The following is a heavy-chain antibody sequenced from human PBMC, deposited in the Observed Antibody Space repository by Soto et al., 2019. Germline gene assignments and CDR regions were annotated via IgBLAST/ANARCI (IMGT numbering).Heavy chain of an antibody. CDR1: GFTFSSYA. CDR3: ARVAIFGVVATYGMDV. CDR2: ISADGNNK. V-gene: IGHV3-30-3*01. D-gene: IGHD3-3*01. J-gene: IGHJ6*02. Sequence: QVQLVESGGGVVQPGRSLRLSCAASGFTFSSYAMHWVRQAPGKGLESVAVISADGNNKYYADSVKGRFIISRDNSKNTLYLNMNSLRAEDTAVYYCARVAIFGVVATYGMDVWGPGTTVTVSS.